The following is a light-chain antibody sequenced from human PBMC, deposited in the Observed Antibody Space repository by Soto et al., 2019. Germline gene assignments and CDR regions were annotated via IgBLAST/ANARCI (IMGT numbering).Light chain of an antibody. CDR1: QTVSSSY. CDR2: ASS. J-gene: IGKJ3*01. Sequence: EIVLTQSPGTLSLSPGERATLSCRASQTVSSSYLAWYQQKPGQAPRLLIFASSNRATGIPDRFSGSGSGTDFTLTISRLEPEDFAVYYCQQYDSSPPRFTFGPGTIVDIK. V-gene: IGKV3-20*01. CDR3: QQYDSSPPRFT.